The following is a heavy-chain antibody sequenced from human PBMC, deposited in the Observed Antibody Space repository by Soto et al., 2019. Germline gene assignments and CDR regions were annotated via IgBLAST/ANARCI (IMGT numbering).Heavy chain of an antibody. CDR3: ARHRGDSDAFDI. J-gene: IGHJ3*02. Sequence: SETLSLTCTVSGGSISTYYWSWIRQPPGKGPEWIGYIFYSGSTNYNPSLKSRVTISVDTSKNQFSLKLSSVTAADTAVYYCARHRGDSDAFDIWGQGTMVTVSS. CDR1: GGSISTYY. V-gene: IGHV4-59*08. CDR2: IFYSGST. D-gene: IGHD4-17*01.